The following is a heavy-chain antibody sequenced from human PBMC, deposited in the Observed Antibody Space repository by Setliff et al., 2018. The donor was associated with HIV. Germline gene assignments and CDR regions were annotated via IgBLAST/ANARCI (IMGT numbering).Heavy chain of an antibody. D-gene: IGHD1-7*01. J-gene: IGHJ4*02. Sequence: GGSLRLSCAVSGFTFRTYWMSWVRQAPGKGLEWVANIMQDGSEKYYVDSVKGRFTISRDNAKNSLYLQMNSLRAEDTAVYYCATDRGTYWGQGTLVTVSS. CDR3: ATDRGTY. CDR1: GFTFRTYW. V-gene: IGHV3-7*03. CDR2: IMQDGSEK.